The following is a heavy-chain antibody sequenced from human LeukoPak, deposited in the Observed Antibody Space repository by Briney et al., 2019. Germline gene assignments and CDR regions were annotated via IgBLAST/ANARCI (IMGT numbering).Heavy chain of an antibody. CDR2: INPNSGGT. V-gene: IGHV1-2*02. CDR3: ARDTAPYSSSSGSAY. D-gene: IGHD6-6*01. CDR1: GYTFTGYY. Sequence: GASVKVSCKASGYTFTGYYMHWVRQAPGQGLEWMGWINPNSGGTNYAQKFQGRVTMTRDTSISTAYMELSRLRSDDTAVYYCARDTAPYSSSSGSAYWGQGTLVTVSS. J-gene: IGHJ4*02.